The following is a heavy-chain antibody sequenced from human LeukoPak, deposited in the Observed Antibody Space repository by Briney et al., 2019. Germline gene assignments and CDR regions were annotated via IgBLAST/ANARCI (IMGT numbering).Heavy chain of an antibody. CDR1: GGSISSGGYY. V-gene: IGHV4-31*03. Sequence: PSETLSLTCTVSGGSISSGGYYWIWLRPHPGKGLEWFGYIYYSGSTYYNPSLKSRVTISVDTSKNQFSLKLSSVTAADTAVYYCARNLYQLRTFDYWGQGTLVTVSS. D-gene: IGHD2-2*01. CDR3: ARNLYQLRTFDY. CDR2: IYYSGST. J-gene: IGHJ4*02.